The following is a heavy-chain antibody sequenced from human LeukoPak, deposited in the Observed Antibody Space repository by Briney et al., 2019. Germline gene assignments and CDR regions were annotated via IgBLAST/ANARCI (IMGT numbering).Heavy chain of an antibody. CDR2: IYYSGST. CDR3: RLWSAGYAFDI. J-gene: IGHJ3*02. V-gene: IGHV4-39*01. D-gene: IGHD5-18*01. CDR1: GGSISSSSYY. Sequence: SETLSLTCTVSGGSISSSSYYWGWIRQPPGKGLEWIGSIYYSGSTYYNPSLKSRVTISVDTSKNQFSLRLSSVTAADTAVYYCRLWSAGYAFDIWGQGTMVTVSS.